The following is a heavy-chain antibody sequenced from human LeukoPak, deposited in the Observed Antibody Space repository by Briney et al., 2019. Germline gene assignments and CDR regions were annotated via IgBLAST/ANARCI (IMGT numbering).Heavy chain of an antibody. CDR1: VFTFSNYL. Sequence: GGSLRLSCAASVFTFSNYLMTWVRQAPGKGLEWVANINQDGSEKYYVDSVKGRFTISRDNVKNSVYLQMNSLRAEDTAVYYCARDSGVVLVATLDPWGQGTLVTVSS. CDR2: INQDGSEK. J-gene: IGHJ5*02. V-gene: IGHV3-7*05. D-gene: IGHD5-12*01. CDR3: ARDSGVVLVATLDP.